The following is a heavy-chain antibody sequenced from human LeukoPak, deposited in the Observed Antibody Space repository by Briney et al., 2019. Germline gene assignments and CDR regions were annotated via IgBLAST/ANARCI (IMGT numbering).Heavy chain of an antibody. CDR2: INHSGST. V-gene: IGHV4-34*01. CDR3: ANQSPKYSSGWYWFDP. CDR1: GGSLSGYY. D-gene: IGHD6-19*01. J-gene: IGHJ5*02. Sequence: SETLSLTCAVYGGSLSGYYWSWIRQPPGKGLEWIGEINHSGSTNYNPSLKSRVTISVDTSKNQFSLKLSSVTAADTAVYYCANQSPKYSSGWYWFDPWGQGTLVTVSS.